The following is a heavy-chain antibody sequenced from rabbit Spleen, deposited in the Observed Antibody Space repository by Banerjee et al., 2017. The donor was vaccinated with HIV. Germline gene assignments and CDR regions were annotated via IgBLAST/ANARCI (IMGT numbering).Heavy chain of an antibody. J-gene: IGHJ6*01. V-gene: IGHV1S40*01. CDR1: GVSFSSSSY. CDR3: ARDTSSSFSSYGMDL. D-gene: IGHD1-1*01. Sequence: QSLEESGGDLVKPGASLTLTCTASGVSFSSSSYMCWVRQAPGKGLEWIACIDTGSSGFTYFANWAKGRFTVSKTSSTTVTLQMTRLTAADTATYFCARDTSSSFSSYGMDLWGPGPLVTVS. CDR2: IDTGSSGFT.